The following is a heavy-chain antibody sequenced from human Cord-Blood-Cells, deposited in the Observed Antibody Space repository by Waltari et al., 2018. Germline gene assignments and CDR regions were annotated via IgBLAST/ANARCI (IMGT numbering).Heavy chain of an antibody. V-gene: IGHV4-38-2*01. CDR2: IYHSGST. D-gene: IGHD2-2*01. CDR1: GYSISSGYY. CDR3: ARTNCSSTSCYAFDI. J-gene: IGHJ3*02. Sequence: QVQLQESGPGLVKPSETLFLTCAVSGYSISSGYYWGWIRPPPGKGLEWIGGIYHSGSTYYNPSLKSRVTISVDTSKNQFSLKLSSVTAADTAVYYCARTNCSSTSCYAFDIWGQGTMVTVSS.